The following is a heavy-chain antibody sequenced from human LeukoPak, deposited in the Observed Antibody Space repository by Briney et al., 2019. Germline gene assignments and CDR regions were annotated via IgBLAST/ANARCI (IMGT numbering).Heavy chain of an antibody. CDR2: IKRDGSEK. D-gene: IGHD6-19*01. CDR1: GFTLSTYW. CDR3: ARDRGSSGRLGRFDN. Sequence: PGGSLRLSCAASGFTLSTYWMTWVRQAPGKGLEWVANIKRDGSEKYYVDSVKGRFTISRDNAKKSLYLQMNSLRVEDTAVYYCARDRGSSGRLGRFDNWGQGTLVTVSP. V-gene: IGHV3-7*01. J-gene: IGHJ4*02.